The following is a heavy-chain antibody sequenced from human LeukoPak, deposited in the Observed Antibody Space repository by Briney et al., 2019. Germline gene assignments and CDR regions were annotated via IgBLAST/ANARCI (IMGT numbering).Heavy chain of an antibody. Sequence: LPGGSLRLSCAASGFDFHNYVIHWVRQAPGKGLEWVAVISYDGGNKYYADSVKGRFTISRDNSKNTLYLQMNSLRAEDTAVYYCARDKGGSYGVFDYWGQGTLVTISS. CDR1: GFDFHNYV. V-gene: IGHV3-30-3*01. CDR3: ARDKGGSYGVFDY. D-gene: IGHD1-26*01. J-gene: IGHJ4*02. CDR2: ISYDGGNK.